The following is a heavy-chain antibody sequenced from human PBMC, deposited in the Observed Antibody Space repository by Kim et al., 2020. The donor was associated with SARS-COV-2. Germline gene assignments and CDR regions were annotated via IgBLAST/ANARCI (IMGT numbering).Heavy chain of an antibody. CDR3: ARGGRYYDYVWGRMDV. J-gene: IGHJ6*02. V-gene: IGHV4-4*07. D-gene: IGHD3-16*01. CDR1: GGSISSYY. Sequence: SETLSLTCTVSGGSISSYYWSWIRQPAGKGLEWIGRIYTSGSTNYNPSLKSRVTMSVDTSKNQFSLKLSSVTAADTAVYYCARGGRYYDYVWGRMDVWGQGTTVTVSS. CDR2: IYTSGST.